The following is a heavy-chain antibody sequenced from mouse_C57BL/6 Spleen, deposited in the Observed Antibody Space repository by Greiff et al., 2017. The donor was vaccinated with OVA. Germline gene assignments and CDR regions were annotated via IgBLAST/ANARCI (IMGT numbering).Heavy chain of an antibody. CDR1: GFTFSSYA. V-gene: IGHV5-4*01. CDR3: ARFYDYDGTY. J-gene: IGHJ3*01. CDR2: ISDGGSYT. Sequence: VQLKESGGGLVKPGGSLKLSCAASGFTFSSYAMSWVRQTPEKRLEWVATISDGGSYTYYPDNVKGRFTISRDNAKNNLYLQMSHLKSEDTAMYYCARFYDYDGTYWGQGTLVTVSA. D-gene: IGHD2-4*01.